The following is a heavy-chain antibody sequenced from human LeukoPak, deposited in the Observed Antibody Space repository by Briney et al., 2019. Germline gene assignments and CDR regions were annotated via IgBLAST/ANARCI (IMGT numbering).Heavy chain of an antibody. J-gene: IGHJ4*02. CDR1: GGSISSYY. CDR2: IYYSGST. CDR3: ASFNYDFWTH. V-gene: IGHV4-59*01. Sequence: SETLSLTCTVSGGSISSYYWSWIRQPPGKGLEWIGYIYYSGSTNYNPSLKSRVTISVDTSKNQFSLKLNSVPAADTAVYYCASFNYDFWTHWGQGTLVTVSS. D-gene: IGHD3-3*01.